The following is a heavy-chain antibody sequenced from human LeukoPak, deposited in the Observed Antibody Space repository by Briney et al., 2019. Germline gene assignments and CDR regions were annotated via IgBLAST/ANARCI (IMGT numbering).Heavy chain of an antibody. D-gene: IGHD2/OR15-2a*01. J-gene: IGHJ4*02. CDR2: ISTTGRTI. V-gene: IGHV3-11*04. CDR3: ARFRYNSTWGVFDY. CDR1: GFSFSDYY. Sequence: PGGSLRLSCGASGFSFSDYYMSWVRQAPGKGLDWISYISTTGRTIYYAGSVKGRFTISRDNDRSSLYLQMNSLRAEDTALYYCARFRYNSTWGVFDYWGQGTLVTVSS.